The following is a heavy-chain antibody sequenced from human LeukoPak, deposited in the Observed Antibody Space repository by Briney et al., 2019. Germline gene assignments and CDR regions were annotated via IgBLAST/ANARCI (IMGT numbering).Heavy chain of an antibody. J-gene: IGHJ4*02. CDR1: GGSFSGYY. CDR2: INHSGST. D-gene: IGHD3-3*01. V-gene: IGHV4-34*01. Sequence: SETLSLTCAVYGGSFSGYYWSWIRQPPGKGLEWIGEINHSGSTNYNPALKSRVTISVDTSKNQFSLQLSSVTAADTAVYYWARGRTRTGVLTLEWTRSRPFDYWGQGTLVTVAS. CDR3: ARGRTRTGVLTLEWTRSRPFDY.